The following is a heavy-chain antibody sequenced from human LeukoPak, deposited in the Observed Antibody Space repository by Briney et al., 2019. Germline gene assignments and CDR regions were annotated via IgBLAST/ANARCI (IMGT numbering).Heavy chain of an antibody. D-gene: IGHD3/OR15-3a*01. Sequence: QPGGSLRLSCAASGFSFGSYWMSWVRQAPGKGLEWVANIKQDGSEKYYVDSVKGRFTISRDNAKNSLYLQMNSLRAEDTAVYYCARVSGTWTFDYWGQGTLVTVSS. V-gene: IGHV3-7*04. CDR2: IKQDGSEK. J-gene: IGHJ4*02. CDR1: GFSFGSYW. CDR3: ARVSGTWTFDY.